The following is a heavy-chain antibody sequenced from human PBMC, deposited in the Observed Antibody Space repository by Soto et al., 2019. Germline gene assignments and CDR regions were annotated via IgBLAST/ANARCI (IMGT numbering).Heavy chain of an antibody. D-gene: IGHD3-22*01. Sequence: ASVKGYCKVSGHSLTELAIHWVRQPPGKGLEWMGGFDPEDGETVYAQKFQGRITVTEDTSTDTAFMELSSLRSEDTALYYCATSNFDRTSDLWGQGTVVTVSS. V-gene: IGHV1-24*01. CDR3: ATSNFDRTSDL. CDR2: FDPEDGET. J-gene: IGHJ3*01. CDR1: GHSLTELA.